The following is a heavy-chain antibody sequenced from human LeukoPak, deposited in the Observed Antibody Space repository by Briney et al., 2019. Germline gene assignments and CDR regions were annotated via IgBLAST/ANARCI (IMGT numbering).Heavy chain of an antibody. Sequence: GGSLRLSCAASGFTFSSYWMHWVRQAPGKGLVWVSRIDSDGTGTIYADSVRGRFTISRDNAKNTMYLQMNSLRAADTAVYYCTREGLDPWGQGTLVTVSS. CDR1: GFTFSSYW. D-gene: IGHD2-21*01. CDR3: TREGLDP. J-gene: IGHJ5*02. CDR2: IDSDGTGT. V-gene: IGHV3-74*01.